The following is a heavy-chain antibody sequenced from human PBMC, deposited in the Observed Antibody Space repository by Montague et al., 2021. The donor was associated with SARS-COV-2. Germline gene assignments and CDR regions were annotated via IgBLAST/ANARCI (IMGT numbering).Heavy chain of an antibody. CDR1: GGSISSHY. Sequence: SETLSLTCAVSGGSISSHYWSSIRQPPGKGLEWIAYINYSGGTNYNPSLKSRVTISVDTSKNHFSLQLRSVTSADTAVYFCARATSVRGAVNWFDPWGQGTLVTVSS. CDR2: INYSGGT. CDR3: ARATSVRGAVNWFDP. J-gene: IGHJ5*02. V-gene: IGHV4-59*11. D-gene: IGHD3-10*01.